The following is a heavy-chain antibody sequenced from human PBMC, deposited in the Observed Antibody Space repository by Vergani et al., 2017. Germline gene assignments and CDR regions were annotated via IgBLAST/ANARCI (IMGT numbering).Heavy chain of an antibody. CDR2: IYYSGST. D-gene: IGHD3-10*01. CDR3: ARVGMVGTMVRGVNVVGAFDI. CDR1: GGSISSGGYY. Sequence: QVQLQESGPGLVKPSQTLSLTCTVSGGSISSGGYYWSWIRQHPGKGLEWIGYIYYSGSTYYNPSLKSRVTISVDTSKNQFSLKLSSVTAADTAVYYCARVGMVGTMVRGVNVVGAFDIWGQGTMVTVSS. V-gene: IGHV4-31*03. J-gene: IGHJ3*02.